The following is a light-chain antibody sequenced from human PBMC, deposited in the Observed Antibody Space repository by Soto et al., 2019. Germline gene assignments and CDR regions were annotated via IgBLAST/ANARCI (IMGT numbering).Light chain of an antibody. J-gene: IGKJ5*01. CDR2: LGS. Sequence: DIVMTQAPLSLPVTPGEPASISCRSTQSLLNSNGYNYLDWYLQKPGQSPQLLISLGSNRASGVPDRFSGSGSGTDFILKISRVEGEDVGVYYCMQALQSPITFGQGTRLEIK. CDR3: MQALQSPIT. CDR1: QSLLNSNGYNY. V-gene: IGKV2-28*01.